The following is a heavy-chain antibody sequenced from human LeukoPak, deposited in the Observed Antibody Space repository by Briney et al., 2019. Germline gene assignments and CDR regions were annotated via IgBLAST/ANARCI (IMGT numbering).Heavy chain of an antibody. V-gene: IGHV4-34*01. J-gene: IGHJ4*02. D-gene: IGHD6-19*01. CDR2: INHSGST. CDR1: GGSFSGYY. Sequence: PETLSLTCGVYGGSFSGYYWSWIRQPPGKGLEWFGEINHSGSTNYNPSLKSRVTISVDTSKNQFSLKLNSVTAADTAVYYCARQAAVPGEEKFDYWGQGTLVTVSS. CDR3: ARQAAVPGEEKFDY.